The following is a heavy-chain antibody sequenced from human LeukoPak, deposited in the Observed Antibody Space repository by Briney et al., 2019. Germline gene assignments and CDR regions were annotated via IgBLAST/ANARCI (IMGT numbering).Heavy chain of an antibody. CDR3: VRGAGQGGSSDWFDP. J-gene: IGHJ5*02. Sequence: KPSETLSLTCTVSGDSISSTKWWAWVRQPPGEGLEWIGEISHSGSTNYSPSLKSRITISIDKSNNQFSLRLNSVTAADTAVYYCVRGAGQGGSSDWFDPWGQGTLVTVSP. D-gene: IGHD6-6*01. CDR2: ISHSGST. V-gene: IGHV4-4*02. CDR1: GDSISSTKW.